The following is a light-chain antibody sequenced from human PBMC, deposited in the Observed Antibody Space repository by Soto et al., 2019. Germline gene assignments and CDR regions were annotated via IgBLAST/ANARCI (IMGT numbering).Light chain of an antibody. CDR2: ATS. J-gene: IGKJ1*01. V-gene: IGKV1-39*01. Sequence: IRLTPSPSSLSAYVRDSVAITCRASQAINNWLAWYQQRPGKAPKFLIYATSNLESGVPSRFSGSGSGTDFTLTISSLQPEDFATYYCQQRETFGQGTKVAIK. CDR1: QAINNW. CDR3: QQRET.